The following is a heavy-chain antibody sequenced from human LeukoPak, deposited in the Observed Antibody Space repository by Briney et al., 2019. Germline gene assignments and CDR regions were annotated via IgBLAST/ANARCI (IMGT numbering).Heavy chain of an antibody. CDR2: INHNGNVN. D-gene: IGHD3-10*01. CDR1: GFTFSSYW. Sequence: PGGSLRLSCAASGFTFSSYWMNWARQAPGKGLEWVASINHNGNVNYYVDSVKGRFTISRDNAKNSLYLQMSNLRAEDTAVYYCARAMSFYYGSAFDYWGQGTLVTVSS. V-gene: IGHV3-7*01. CDR3: ARAMSFYYGSAFDY. J-gene: IGHJ4*02.